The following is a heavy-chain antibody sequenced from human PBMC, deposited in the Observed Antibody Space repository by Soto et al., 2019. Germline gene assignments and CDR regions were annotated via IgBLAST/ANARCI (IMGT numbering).Heavy chain of an antibody. CDR1: GGTFSSYA. V-gene: IGHV1-69*06. J-gene: IGHJ6*02. CDR2: IIPIFGTA. D-gene: IGHD6-13*01. CDR3: ARDRGYSSSWYYRYYYYGMDV. Sequence: GASVKVSCKASGGTFSSYAISWVRQAPGQGLEWMGGIIPIFGTAKYAQKFQGRVTITGDTSASTAYMELSSLRSEDTAVYYCARDRGYSSSWYYRYYYYGMDVWGQGTTVTVSS.